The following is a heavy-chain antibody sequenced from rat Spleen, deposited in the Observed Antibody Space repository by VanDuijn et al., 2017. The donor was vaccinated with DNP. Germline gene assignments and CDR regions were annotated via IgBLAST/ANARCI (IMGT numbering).Heavy chain of an antibody. V-gene: IGHV5-20*01. J-gene: IGHJ2*01. CDR1: GFTFSDYY. CDR2: FSYDGLNT. CDR3: TTDFERGY. D-gene: IGHD1-11*01. Sequence: EVQLVESGGDLVQPGRSLKLSCAASGFTFSDYYMAWVRQAPTKGLEGVAYFSYDGLNTYYGDSVKGRFTISRDNAKSILYLQMDSLRSEDTATFYCTTDFERGYWGQGVMVTASS.